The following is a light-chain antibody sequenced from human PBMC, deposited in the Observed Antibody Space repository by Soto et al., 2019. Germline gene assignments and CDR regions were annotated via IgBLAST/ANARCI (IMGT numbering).Light chain of an antibody. Sequence: QPVLTQSPSASASLGASVKLTCTLSSGHSNYAIAWHQQQPEKGPRYLMKLNSDGSHSKRDGIPDRFSGSSSGAERYLTISSLQSEDEADYYCYSATAADSSWVFGGGTKLTVL. J-gene: IGLJ3*02. CDR2: LNSDGSH. V-gene: IGLV4-69*01. CDR3: YSATAADSSWV. CDR1: SGHSNYA.